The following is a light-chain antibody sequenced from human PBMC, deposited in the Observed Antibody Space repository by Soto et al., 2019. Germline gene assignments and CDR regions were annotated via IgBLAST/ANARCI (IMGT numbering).Light chain of an antibody. V-gene: IGKV1-5*03. J-gene: IGKJ1*01. Sequence: DIQMTQSPSTLSASVGDRVTITCRASQSISSGLAWYQQKPGKAPKLLIYKASSLASGVPSKLSGSGSGTEFTLTISSLQPDDFATYYCQQYNSYSRTFGQGTKVEI. CDR1: QSISSG. CDR2: KAS. CDR3: QQYNSYSRT.